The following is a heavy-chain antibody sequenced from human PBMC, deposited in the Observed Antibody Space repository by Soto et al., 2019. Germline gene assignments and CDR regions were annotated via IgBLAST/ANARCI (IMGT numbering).Heavy chain of an antibody. V-gene: IGHV1-3*01. J-gene: IGHJ5*02. CDR3: ARDDGYGWFDP. CDR1: GYPFTGHA. Sequence: QVQLVQSGSEVKKPGASVKLSCKASGYPFTGHALHWVRQAPGQSPEWVGWINGGNGNTKYSQKLQGRVTITRDTSANTAYMELTRVRSEDTAIYYSARDDGYGWFDPWGQGSLVTVSS. D-gene: IGHD3-16*01. CDR2: INGGNGNT.